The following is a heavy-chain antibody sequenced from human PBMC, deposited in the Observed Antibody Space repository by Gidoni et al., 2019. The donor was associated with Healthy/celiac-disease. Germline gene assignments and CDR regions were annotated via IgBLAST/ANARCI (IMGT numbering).Heavy chain of an antibody. Sequence: EVQRVEARGGLVQPGGSLRLSRAASGFSSSSYWMSWVRQAPGKVREWVANVKQDGSAKYYVDSVKSRFTSSRDNAKNSLYLQMNSLRAEDTAVYYCARVSDLFRGGSCYSGWGQGTLVTVSS. CDR2: VKQDGSAK. CDR1: GFSSSSYW. J-gene: IGHJ4*02. CDR3: ARVSDLFRGGSCYSG. D-gene: IGHD2-15*01. V-gene: IGHV3-7*04.